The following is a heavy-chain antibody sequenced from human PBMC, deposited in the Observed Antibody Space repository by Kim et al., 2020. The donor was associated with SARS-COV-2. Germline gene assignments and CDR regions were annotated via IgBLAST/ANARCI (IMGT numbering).Heavy chain of an antibody. V-gene: IGHV3-30*04. CDR1: GFTFSSYA. J-gene: IGHJ6*02. CDR2: ISYDGSNK. Sequence: GGSLRLSCAASGFTFSSYAMHWVRQAPGKGLEWVAVISYDGSNKYYADSVKGRFTISRDNSKNTLYLQMNSLRAEDTAVYYCARDILIAVAGTFHYYYGMDVWGQGTTVTVS. CDR3: ARDILIAVAGTFHYYYGMDV. D-gene: IGHD6-19*01.